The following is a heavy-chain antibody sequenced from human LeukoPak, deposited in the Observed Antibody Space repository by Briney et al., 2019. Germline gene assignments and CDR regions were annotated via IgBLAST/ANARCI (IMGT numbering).Heavy chain of an antibody. D-gene: IGHD2-15*01. V-gene: IGHV3-64*01. CDR2: ISSNGGST. CDR1: GFTFSSYA. Sequence: GGSLRLSCAASGFTFSSYAMHWVRQAPGKGLEYVSAISSNGGSTYYANSVKGRFTISRDNSKNTLYLQMNSLRAEDTAVYYCAKFTVVVVAATRDAFDIWGQGTMVTVSS. J-gene: IGHJ3*02. CDR3: AKFTVVVVAATRDAFDI.